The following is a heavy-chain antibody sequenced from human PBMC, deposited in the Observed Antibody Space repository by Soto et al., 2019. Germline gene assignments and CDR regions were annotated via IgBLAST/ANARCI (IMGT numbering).Heavy chain of an antibody. D-gene: IGHD3-3*01. Sequence: PSETLCLTWTVSGDSVNNNDFYWAWIRQPPGKGLEWVVTIFYSGTTYHNPSLKGRVTASVDRSENQFSLKLTSVTASDTAVYYCARLDFRSGYYGGRFDPWGQGTLVTVSS. J-gene: IGHJ5*02. CDR3: ARLDFRSGYYGGRFDP. CDR2: IFYSGTT. CDR1: GDSVNNNDFY. V-gene: IGHV4-39*01.